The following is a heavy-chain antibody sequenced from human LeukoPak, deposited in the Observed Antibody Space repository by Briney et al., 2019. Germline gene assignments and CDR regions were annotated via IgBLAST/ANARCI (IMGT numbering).Heavy chain of an antibody. CDR3: ARAVSRWSYGY. V-gene: IGHV4-59*01. D-gene: IGHD4-23*01. J-gene: IGHJ4*02. Sequence: SETLSLTCTVSGGSTSSYYWSWIRQPPGKGLEWIGYIYYSGSTNYNPSLKSRVTISVDTSKNQFSLKLSSVTAADTAVYYCARAVSRWSYGYWGQGTLVTVSS. CDR2: IYYSGST. CDR1: GGSTSSYY.